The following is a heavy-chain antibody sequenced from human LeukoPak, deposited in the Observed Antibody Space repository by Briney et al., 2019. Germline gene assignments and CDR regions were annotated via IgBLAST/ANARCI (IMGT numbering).Heavy chain of an antibody. D-gene: IGHD3-10*01. CDR2: ISTGGSTT. J-gene: IGHJ4*02. Sequence: GGSLRLSCAASGFSFSDYYMSWIRQAPGKGLEWVSYISTGGSTTYYADSVKGRFTISRDNAKNSLYLQMNSLRVEDTAVYYCARDNLGYGSGTYSAALFDYWGQGTLVTVSS. CDR1: GFSFSDYY. CDR3: ARDNLGYGSGTYSAALFDY. V-gene: IGHV3-11*04.